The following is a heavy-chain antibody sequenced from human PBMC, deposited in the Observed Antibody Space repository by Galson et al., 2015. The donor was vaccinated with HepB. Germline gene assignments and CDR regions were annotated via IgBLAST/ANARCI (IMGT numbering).Heavy chain of an antibody. Sequence: SLRLSCAASGFTFSSYAMHWVRQAPGKGLEWVAVISYDGSNKYYADSVKGRFTISRDNSKNTLYLQMNSLRAEDTAVYYCARDRTASFSGWYGTSQTTGYFDYWGQGTLVTVSS. V-gene: IGHV3-30-3*01. CDR3: ARDRTASFSGWYGTSQTTGYFDY. CDR2: ISYDGSNK. J-gene: IGHJ4*02. D-gene: IGHD6-19*01. CDR1: GFTFSSYA.